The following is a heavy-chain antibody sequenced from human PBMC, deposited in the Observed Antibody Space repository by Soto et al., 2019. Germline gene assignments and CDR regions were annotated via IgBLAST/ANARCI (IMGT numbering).Heavy chain of an antibody. CDR3: TRILLSSRRDALDI. Sequence: GSLRLSCIASGFPFRNYAMAWVRQAPGEDRKWVSGIGNSGTPTLYADSVKSRFSISRDDSRNTVALQMNSLGVEDTATYYCTRILLSSRRDALDIWGQGTTVTVSS. CDR2: IGNSGTPT. V-gene: IGHV3-23*01. CDR1: GFPFRNYA. J-gene: IGHJ6*02. D-gene: IGHD2-15*01.